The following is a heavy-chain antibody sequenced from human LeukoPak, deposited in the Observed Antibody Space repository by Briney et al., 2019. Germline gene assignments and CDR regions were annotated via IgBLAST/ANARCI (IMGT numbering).Heavy chain of an antibody. D-gene: IGHD3-3*01. CDR1: GFTFSSYG. J-gene: IGHJ6*03. CDR2: IRYDGSNK. CDR3: AKSPEFGVVKNYYYYMDV. V-gene: IGHV3-30*02. Sequence: GGSLRLSCATSGFTFSSYGIHWVRQAPGKGLEWVAFIRYDGSNKYYADSVKGRFTISRDDSKNTLYLQMNSLRAEDTAVYYCAKSPEFGVVKNYYYYMDVWGKGTTVTVSS.